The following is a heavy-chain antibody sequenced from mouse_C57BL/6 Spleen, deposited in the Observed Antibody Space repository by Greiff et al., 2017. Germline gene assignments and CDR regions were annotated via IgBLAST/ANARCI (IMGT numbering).Heavy chain of an antibody. J-gene: IGHJ4*01. CDR2: FYPGSGSI. D-gene: IGHD2-2*01. V-gene: IGHV1-62-2*01. CDR1: GSTFTEYT. Sequence: VPLQQSGAELVKPGASVQLSCKASGSTFTEYTLHWVKQRSGKGLGWIGWFYPGSGSIKYNEKFKDKATLTADKSSSTVYMELSRLTSEDSAVYFCARHGLMVTTGGTAMDYWGQGTSVTVSS. CDR3: ARHGLMVTTGGTAMDY.